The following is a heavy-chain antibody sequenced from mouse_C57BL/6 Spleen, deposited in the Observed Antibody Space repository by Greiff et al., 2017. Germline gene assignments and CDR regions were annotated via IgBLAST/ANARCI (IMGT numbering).Heavy chain of an antibody. D-gene: IGHD2-4*01. CDR1: GFTFSSYG. Sequence: EVHLVESGGDLVKPGGSLKLSCAASGFTFSSYGMSWVRQTPDKRLEWVATISSGGSYTYYPDSVKGRFTISRDNAKNTLYLQMSSLKSEDTAMYHCARQGDYARYFDVWGTGTTVTVSS. J-gene: IGHJ1*03. V-gene: IGHV5-6*01. CDR2: ISSGGSYT. CDR3: ARQGDYARYFDV.